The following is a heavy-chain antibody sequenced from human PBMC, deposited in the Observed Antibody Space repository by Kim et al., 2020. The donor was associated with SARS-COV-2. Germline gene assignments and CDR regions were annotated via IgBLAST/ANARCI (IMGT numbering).Heavy chain of an antibody. D-gene: IGHD5-18*01. Sequence: YYNPSLKSRVTISVDTSKDQFSLRLSSVTAADTAVYFCAREGTTMVTVDYWGQGTLVTVSS. CDR3: AREGTTMVTVDY. J-gene: IGHJ4*02. V-gene: IGHV4-39*07.